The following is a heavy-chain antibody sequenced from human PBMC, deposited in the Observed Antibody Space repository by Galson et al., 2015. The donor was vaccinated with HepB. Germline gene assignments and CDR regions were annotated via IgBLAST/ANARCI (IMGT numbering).Heavy chain of an antibody. CDR3: ARDQDTGGNLLWLGEPVDC. V-gene: IGHV3-21*01. D-gene: IGHD3-10*01. CDR2: ISSTSNYL. CDR1: GFTFSTFG. Sequence: SLRLSCAASGFTFSTFGMNWVRQAPGKGLEWVSSISSTSNYLYYADSVKGRFTISRDNARNSLYLQMTRLRAEDTAIYYCARDQDTGGNLLWLGEPVDCWGQGVLVTVSS. J-gene: IGHJ4*02.